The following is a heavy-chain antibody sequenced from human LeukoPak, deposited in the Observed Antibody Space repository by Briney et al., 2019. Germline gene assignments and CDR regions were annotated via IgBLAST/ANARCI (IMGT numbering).Heavy chain of an antibody. CDR2: IDQSRRT. CDR3: AASSQLGSYNWFDP. D-gene: IGHD1-1*01. V-gene: IGHV4-34*01. CDR1: GASFSDRY. J-gene: IGHJ5*02. Sequence: AETLSLTCAVYGASFSDRYCTWIRQPPGKWLEWIGEIDQSRRTKFNASLTGRVTISLDTSKNQFSLDLTSVTAADTAIYYCAASSQLGSYNWFDPWGQGTPVTVS.